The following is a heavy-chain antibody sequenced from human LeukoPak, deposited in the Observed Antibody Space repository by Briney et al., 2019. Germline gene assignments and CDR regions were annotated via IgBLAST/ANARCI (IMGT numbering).Heavy chain of an antibody. J-gene: IGHJ4*02. D-gene: IGHD3-16*02. V-gene: IGHV3-9*01. Sequence: PGRSLRLSCAASGFTFDDYAMHWVRQAPGKGLEWVSGISWNSGSIGYADSVKGRFTISRDNSKNTLYLQMNSLRAEDTAVYYCAKSKVITFGGVIPSFDYWGQGTLVTVSS. CDR2: ISWNSGSI. CDR3: AKSKVITFGGVIPSFDY. CDR1: GFTFDDYA.